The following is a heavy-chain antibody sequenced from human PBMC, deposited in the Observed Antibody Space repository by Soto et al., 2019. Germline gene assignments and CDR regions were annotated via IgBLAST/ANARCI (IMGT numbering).Heavy chain of an antibody. CDR3: AKDRRVVVAATMELDY. Sequence: GGSLRLSCAASGFTFSSYGMHWVRQAPGKGLEWVAVISYDGSNKYYADSVKGRFTISGDNSKNTLYLQMNSLRAEDTAVYYCAKDRRVVVAATMELDYWGQGTLVTVSS. CDR2: ISYDGSNK. D-gene: IGHD2-15*01. CDR1: GFTFSSYG. V-gene: IGHV3-30*18. J-gene: IGHJ4*02.